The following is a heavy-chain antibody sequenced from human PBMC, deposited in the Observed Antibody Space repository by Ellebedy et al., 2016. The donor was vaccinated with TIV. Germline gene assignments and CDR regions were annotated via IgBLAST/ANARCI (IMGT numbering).Heavy chain of an antibody. D-gene: IGHD3-22*01. J-gene: IGHJ5*02. V-gene: IGHV3-23*01. CDR3: AKHSGYT. CDR1: GFSFNNNA. CDR2: VSAGGERT. Sequence: GESLKISCAAAGFSFNNNAMSWVRQAPGKGLEWVSGVSAGGERTFYADSVKGRFTISRDNSKNTLYLQMNSLRADDKAVYYCAKHSGYTWGQGTLVTVSS.